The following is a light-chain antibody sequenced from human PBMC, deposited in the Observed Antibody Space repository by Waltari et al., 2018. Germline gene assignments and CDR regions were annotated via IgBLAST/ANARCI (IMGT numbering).Light chain of an antibody. CDR1: RIGGKT. CDR2: DDS. CDR3: QVWERSNNEVI. Sequence: SSVLTQSPSVSVAPGQTARITCGGDRIGGKTVHWYRQRPGQAPVLVVYDDSDRPSGLPGRISGSNSGNTATLTISRVAAGDEADYFCQVWERSNNEVIFGGGTKLTVL. V-gene: IGLV3-21*02. J-gene: IGLJ2*01.